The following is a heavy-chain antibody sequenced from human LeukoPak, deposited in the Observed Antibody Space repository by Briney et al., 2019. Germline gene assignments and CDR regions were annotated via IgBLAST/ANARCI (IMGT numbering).Heavy chain of an antibody. D-gene: IGHD3-22*01. J-gene: IGHJ6*02. V-gene: IGHV4-31*03. Sequence: SETLSLTCTVSGGSVSSGGYYWSWIRQHPGKGLEWTGYIFYSGSTYYNPSLKSRVNISVDTSKNQFSLKLTSVTAADTAVYYCAKGNYDPGMDVWGQGTPVTVSS. CDR1: GGSVSSGGYY. CDR3: AKGNYDPGMDV. CDR2: IFYSGST.